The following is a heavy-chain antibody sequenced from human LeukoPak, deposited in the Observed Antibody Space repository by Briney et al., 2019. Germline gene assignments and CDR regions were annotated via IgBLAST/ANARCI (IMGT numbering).Heavy chain of an antibody. CDR1: GYTFTSYG. Sequence: GASVKVSCKASGYTFTSYGISWVRQAPGQGLEWMGGVIPIFGTANYAQKFQGRVTITTDESTSTAYMELSSLRSEDTAVYYCARNSKYCSGGSCYDPFDYWGQGTLVTVSS. V-gene: IGHV1-69*05. D-gene: IGHD2-15*01. CDR2: VIPIFGTA. CDR3: ARNSKYCSGGSCYDPFDY. J-gene: IGHJ4*02.